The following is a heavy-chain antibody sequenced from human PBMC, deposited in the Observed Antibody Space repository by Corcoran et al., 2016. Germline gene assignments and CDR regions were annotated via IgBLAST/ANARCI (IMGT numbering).Heavy chain of an antibody. D-gene: IGHD6-19*01. V-gene: IGHV2-5*01. CDR1: GFSLTTDGLG. CDR2: VYWNDEK. CDR3: AHKAGAGKDWFDP. J-gene: IGHJ5*02. Sequence: QITLKESGPTLVKPTQTLLLTCSFSGFSLTTDGLGVDWLRQAPVKALGFLSLVYWNDEKRYSPSLKSRPTITTATSKNQVVLTLTNMDPVDTAAYYCAHKAGAGKDWFDPWGQGTLVTVSS.